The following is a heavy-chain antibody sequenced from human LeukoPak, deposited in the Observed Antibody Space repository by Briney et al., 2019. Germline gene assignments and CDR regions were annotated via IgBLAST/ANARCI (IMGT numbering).Heavy chain of an antibody. Sequence: SQTLSLTCAISGDSVSSNSGTWNWIRQSPSRGLEWLGRTYYRSTVYNDYAVSVRGRITVNPHTSKNQFSLHLTSVTPEDTAVYYCARRLTQYDCFDPWGQGILVTVSS. V-gene: IGHV6-1*01. CDR3: ARRLTQYDCFDP. D-gene: IGHD2-2*01. CDR1: GDSVSSNSGT. CDR2: TYYRSTVYN. J-gene: IGHJ5*02.